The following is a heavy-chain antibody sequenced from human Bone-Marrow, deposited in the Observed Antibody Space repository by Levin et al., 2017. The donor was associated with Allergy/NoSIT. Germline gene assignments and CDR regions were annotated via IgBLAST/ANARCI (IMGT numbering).Heavy chain of an antibody. Sequence: GESLKISCAAYGFTFSSYSMYWVRQAPGKGLEWVSYISGSSGTIYYADSVKGRLTISRDNAKNSLYLQMNSLRVEDTAVYYCARVRCSGGSCYLPYNYYMDVWGKGTTVTVSS. CDR1: GFTFSSYS. CDR2: ISGSSGTI. V-gene: IGHV3-48*01. J-gene: IGHJ6*03. D-gene: IGHD2-15*01. CDR3: ARVRCSGGSCYLPYNYYMDV.